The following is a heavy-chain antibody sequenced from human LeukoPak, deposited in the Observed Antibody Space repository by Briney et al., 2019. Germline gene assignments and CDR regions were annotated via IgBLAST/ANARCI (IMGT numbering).Heavy chain of an antibody. CDR3: AKGLGTSGYHDY. D-gene: IGHD3-22*01. CDR2: ISDSGDRT. J-gene: IGHJ4*02. V-gene: IGHV3-23*01. Sequence: AGGSLRLSCAASGFPFSNYAMTWVRQAPGKGLERVSGISDSGDRTYYADSVKGRFTISRDNSKNMLYLQINSLRVEDTALYYCAKGLGTSGYHDYWGQGTLVTVSS. CDR1: GFPFSNYA.